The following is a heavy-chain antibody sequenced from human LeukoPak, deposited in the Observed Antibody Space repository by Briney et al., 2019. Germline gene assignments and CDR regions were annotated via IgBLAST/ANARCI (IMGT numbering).Heavy chain of an antibody. CDR2: ISAYNGNT. V-gene: IGHV1-18*01. CDR3: ARVPGYSSGWYLFRGPFSPDY. J-gene: IGHJ4*02. CDR1: GYTLTSYG. Sequence: ASVKVSCKASGYTLTSYGISWVRQAPGQGLEWMGWISAYNGNTNYAQKLQGRVTMTTDTSTSTAYMELRSLRSDDTAVYYCARVPGYSSGWYLFRGPFSPDYWGQGTLVTVSS. D-gene: IGHD6-19*01.